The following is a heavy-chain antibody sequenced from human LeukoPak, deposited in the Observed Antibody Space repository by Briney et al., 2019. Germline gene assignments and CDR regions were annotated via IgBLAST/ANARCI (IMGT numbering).Heavy chain of an antibody. CDR3: ARGIVDIVATSVFDY. V-gene: IGHV1-2*02. CDR2: INPNSGGT. CDR1: GYTLTDLS. J-gene: IGHJ4*02. Sequence: ASVKVSCKVSGYTLTDLSMHWVRQAPGQGLEWMGWINPNSGGTNYAQKFQGRVTMTRDTSISTAYMELSRLRSDDTAVYYCARGIVDIVATSVFDYWGQGTLVTVSS. D-gene: IGHD5-12*01.